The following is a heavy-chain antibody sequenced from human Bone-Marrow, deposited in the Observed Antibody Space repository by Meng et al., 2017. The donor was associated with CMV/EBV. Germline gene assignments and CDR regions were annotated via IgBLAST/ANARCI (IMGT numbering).Heavy chain of an antibody. CDR1: AFTVTNNY. Sequence: GSLKISCAASAFTVTNNYMSWVRQAPGKGLEWVSVIYSGGSTYYADSVKGRFTISRDNSKNTMYLQMNSLRAEDTAVYYCARVVGRFDYWGQGTLVTVSS. CDR3: ARVVGRFDY. J-gene: IGHJ4*02. D-gene: IGHD1-26*01. V-gene: IGHV3-53*01. CDR2: IYSGGST.